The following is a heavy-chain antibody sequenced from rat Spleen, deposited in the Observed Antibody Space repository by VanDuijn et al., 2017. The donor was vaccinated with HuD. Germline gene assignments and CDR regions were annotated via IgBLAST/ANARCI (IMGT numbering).Heavy chain of an antibody. CDR2: INYDGSST. Sequence: EVQLVESGGGSVQPGRSLKVSCAASGFTFDDFYMAWVRQAPTKGLEWVASINYDGSSTYYRDSVKGRFSISRDNAESTQHLQMDSLRFEDMATYYCVTETNRQRFPSWGHSTLVTVSS. CDR1: GFTFDDFY. CDR3: VTETNRQRFPS. D-gene: IGHD3-4*01. J-gene: IGHJ3*01. V-gene: IGHV5-20*01.